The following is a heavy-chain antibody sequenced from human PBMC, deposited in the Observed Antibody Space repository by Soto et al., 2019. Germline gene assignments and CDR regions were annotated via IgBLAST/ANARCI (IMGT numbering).Heavy chain of an antibody. CDR1: AGSISSGGYY. CDR2: IYYSGST. Sequence: QVQLQEPGPGLVKPSQTLSLTCTVSAGSISSGGYYWSWIRQHPVQGLEWIGSIYYSGSTYYNPSLKSRVTISVDTSKNQLCLKRSSVTAADTAVYYCTRPPLFWGQGPLVTVSS. J-gene: IGHJ4*02. CDR3: TRPPLF. V-gene: IGHV4-31*03.